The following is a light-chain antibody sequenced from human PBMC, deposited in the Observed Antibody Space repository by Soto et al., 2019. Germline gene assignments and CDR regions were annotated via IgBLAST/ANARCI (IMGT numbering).Light chain of an antibody. Sequence: EIVLTQSPATLSLSPGERATLSCRASQSVSSYLAWYQQKPGQAPRLLIYDASNRATGIPARFSGSGSGTDFTLTISSLDPEDFAVYYCQQYFGIPLTFGGGTKVEIK. CDR1: QSVSSY. CDR3: QQYFGIPLT. CDR2: DAS. V-gene: IGKV3-11*01. J-gene: IGKJ4*01.